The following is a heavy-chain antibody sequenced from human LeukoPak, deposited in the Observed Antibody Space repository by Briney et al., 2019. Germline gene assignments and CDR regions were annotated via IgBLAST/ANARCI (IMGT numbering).Heavy chain of an antibody. Sequence: ASVKVSCKASGYTFTGYYMHWVRQAPGQGLEWMGIINPSGGSTSYAQKFQGRVTMTRDMSTSTVYMELSSLRSEDTAVYYCARPRENHVGAFDIWGQGTMVTVSS. CDR2: INPSGGST. D-gene: IGHD1-14*01. V-gene: IGHV1-46*01. CDR1: GYTFTGYY. CDR3: ARPRENHVGAFDI. J-gene: IGHJ3*02.